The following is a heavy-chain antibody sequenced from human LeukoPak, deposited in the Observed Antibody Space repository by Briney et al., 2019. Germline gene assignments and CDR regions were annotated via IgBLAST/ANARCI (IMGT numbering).Heavy chain of an antibody. CDR1: GGSFSSYY. V-gene: IGHV4-39*01. Sequence: SETLSLTCAVYGGSFSSYYWGWIRQPPGKGLEWIGSIYYSGSTYYNPSLKSRVTISVDTSKNQFSLKLSSVTAADTAVYYCASKPLAYYYDSSGYYHDYWGQGTLVTVSS. J-gene: IGHJ4*02. CDR2: IYYSGST. D-gene: IGHD3-22*01. CDR3: ASKPLAYYYDSSGYYHDY.